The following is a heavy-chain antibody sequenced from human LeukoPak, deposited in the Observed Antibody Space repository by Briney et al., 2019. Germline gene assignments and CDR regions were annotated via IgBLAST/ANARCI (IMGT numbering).Heavy chain of an antibody. CDR3: AKGGGTAPHFDY. J-gene: IGHJ4*02. CDR2: ISWNSGSI. CDR1: GFTFDDYA. D-gene: IGHD5-18*01. V-gene: IGHV3-9*01. Sequence: GGSLRLSCAASGFTFDDYAMPWVRQAPGKGLEWVSGISWNSGSIGYADSVKGRFTISRDNAKNSLYLQMNSLRAEDTALYYCAKGGGTAPHFDYWGQGTLVTVSS.